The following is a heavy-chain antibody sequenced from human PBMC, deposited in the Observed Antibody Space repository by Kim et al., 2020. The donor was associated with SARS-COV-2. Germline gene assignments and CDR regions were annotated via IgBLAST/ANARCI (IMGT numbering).Heavy chain of an antibody. J-gene: IGHJ4*02. Sequence: GGSLRLSCTVSGFIFIGGGISWVRQAPGKGLEWVSRIEGGDGKIHYVDSVKGRFTISRDDAKKSLYLQMSTLRAEDTATYYCTALDRASIGGYWGQGTLV. V-gene: IGHV3-7*01. CDR1: GFIFIGGG. CDR3: TALDRASIGGY. CDR2: IEGGDGKI. D-gene: IGHD1-26*01.